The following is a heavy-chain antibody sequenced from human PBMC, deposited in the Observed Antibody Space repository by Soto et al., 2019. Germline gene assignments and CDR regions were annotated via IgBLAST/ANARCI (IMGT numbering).Heavy chain of an antibody. Sequence: PGESLKISCKGSGYSFTSYWISWVRQMPGKGLEWMGRIDPSDSYTNYSPSFQGHVTISADKSISTAYLQWSSLKASDTAMYYCARHEVDIVVVVGNYYYYGMDVWGQGTTVTVSS. J-gene: IGHJ6*02. V-gene: IGHV5-10-1*01. CDR3: ARHEVDIVVVVGNYYYYGMDV. CDR1: GYSFTSYW. CDR2: IDPSDSYT. D-gene: IGHD2-15*01.